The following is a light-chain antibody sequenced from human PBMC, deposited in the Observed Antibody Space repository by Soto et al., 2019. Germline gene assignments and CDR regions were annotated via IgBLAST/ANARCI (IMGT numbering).Light chain of an antibody. Sequence: QSVLTQPPSVSGAPGQRVTISCTGSSSNIGAGYDVHWYQQLPGTAPKLLIYANNNRPAGVPDRFSVSKSGTSASLVITGLQAEDEADYYCQSYDTSPSGYVFGTGTKVNV. CDR2: ANN. J-gene: IGLJ1*01. CDR1: SSNIGAGYD. CDR3: QSYDTSPSGYV. V-gene: IGLV1-40*01.